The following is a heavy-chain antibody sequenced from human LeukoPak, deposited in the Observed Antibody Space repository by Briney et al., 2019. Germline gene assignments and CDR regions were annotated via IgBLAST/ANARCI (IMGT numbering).Heavy chain of an antibody. J-gene: IGHJ5*02. V-gene: IGHV3-53*01. D-gene: IGHD2-21*02. Sequence: PGGSLRLSCAASGFTVSSNYMSWVRQAPGKGLEWVSVIYSGGSTYYADSVKGRFTISRDNSKNTLYLQMNSLRAEDTAVYYCARAYCGGDCYPYGPNWFDPWGQGTLVTVSS. CDR3: ARAYCGGDCYPYGPNWFDP. CDR2: IYSGGST. CDR1: GFTVSSNY.